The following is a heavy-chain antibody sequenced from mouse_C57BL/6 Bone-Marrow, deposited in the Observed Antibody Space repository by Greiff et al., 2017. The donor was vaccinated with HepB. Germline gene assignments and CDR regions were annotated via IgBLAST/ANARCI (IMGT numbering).Heavy chain of an antibody. D-gene: IGHD1-1*01. Sequence: QVQLQQPGAELVMPGASVKLSCKASGYTFTSYWMHWVKQRPGQGLEWIGEIDPSDSYTNYNQKFKGKSTLTVDKSSSTAYMQLSSLTSEDSAVYYCARSSRYYGSSPWYFDVWGTGTTVTVSS. CDR1: GYTFTSYW. J-gene: IGHJ1*03. V-gene: IGHV1-69*01. CDR2: IDPSDSYT. CDR3: ARSSRYYGSSPWYFDV.